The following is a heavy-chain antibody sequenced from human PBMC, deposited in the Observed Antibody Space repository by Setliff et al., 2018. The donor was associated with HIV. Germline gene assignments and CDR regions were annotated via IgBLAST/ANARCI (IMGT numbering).Heavy chain of an antibody. CDR1: GGSIRSSSYY. J-gene: IGHJ1*01. CDR3: ARHYGAVKSVVTVVAKYFPH. V-gene: IGHV4-39*01. D-gene: IGHD2-21*02. CDR2: IYYRGNT. Sequence: SETLSLTCNVSGGSIRSSSYYWGWIRQPPGKALEWIGSIYYRGNTYYNPSLKSRVTISVDTSKNQFSLKLTSVTAADTAMYYCARHYGAVKSVVTVVAKYFPHWGQGTLVTVSS.